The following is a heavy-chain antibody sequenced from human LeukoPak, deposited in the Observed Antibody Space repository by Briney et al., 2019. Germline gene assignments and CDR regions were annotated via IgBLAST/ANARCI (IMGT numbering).Heavy chain of an antibody. D-gene: IGHD3-3*01. CDR2: ISGSGGST. J-gene: IGHJ4*02. V-gene: IGHV3-23*01. Sequence: PGGSLRLSCAASGFTFSSYAMSWVRQAPGKGLEWVSAISGSGGSTYYADSVEGRFTISRDNSKNTLYLQMNSLRAEDTAVYYCAKAGSPKIRFLEWLLLHWGQGTLVTVSS. CDR3: AKAGSPKIRFLEWLLLH. CDR1: GFTFSSYA.